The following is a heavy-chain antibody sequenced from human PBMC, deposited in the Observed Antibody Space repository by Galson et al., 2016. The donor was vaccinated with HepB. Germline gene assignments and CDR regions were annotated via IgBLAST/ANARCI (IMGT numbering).Heavy chain of an antibody. D-gene: IGHD6-19*01. CDR2: IIPIFGTE. CDR1: RGTFSSHG. V-gene: IGHV1-69*13. CDR3: ARDLGAVAGTSYFDY. J-gene: IGHJ4*02. Sequence: SVKVSCKASRGTFSSHGINRVRQAPGQGLEWMGGIIPIFGTEKYAQRFQGRVTITADESTTTAYVELIGLRSEDTAVYYCARDLGAVAGTSYFDYWGQGTPVTVSS.